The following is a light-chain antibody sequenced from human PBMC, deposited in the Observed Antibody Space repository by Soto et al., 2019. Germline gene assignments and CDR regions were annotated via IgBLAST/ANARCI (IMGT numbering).Light chain of an antibody. J-gene: IGLJ1*01. Sequence: SVLTQPASVSGSPGQSITFSCTGTSSVVGRYNLVSWYQQHPGKAPKLMIYEVSKRPSGVSNRFSGSKSGNTASLTISGLQAEDEADYYCCSYAGSSTYVFGAGTKVTVL. V-gene: IGLV2-23*02. CDR2: EVS. CDR1: SSVVGRYNL. CDR3: CSYAGSSTYV.